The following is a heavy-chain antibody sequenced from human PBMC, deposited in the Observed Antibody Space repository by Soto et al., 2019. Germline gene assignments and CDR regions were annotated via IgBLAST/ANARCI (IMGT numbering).Heavy chain of an antibody. J-gene: IGHJ5*02. V-gene: IGHV2-5*02. CDR2: IYWDDDK. CDR1: GMSSRTSGVG. D-gene: IGHD1-20*01. CDR3: AHMGVTGTTSWFDP. Sequence: SGPTLVNPTQTLTLTCTFSGMSSRTSGVGVGWIRQPPGKALEWLALIYWDDDKRYRPSLKTRLSISQDTSKNQVVLTMTNMDPADTATYYCAHMGVTGTTSWFDPWGQGTLVTVSS.